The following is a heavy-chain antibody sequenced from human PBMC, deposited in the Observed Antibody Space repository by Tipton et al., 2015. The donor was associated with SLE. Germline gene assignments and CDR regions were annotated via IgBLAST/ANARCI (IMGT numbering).Heavy chain of an antibody. V-gene: IGHV3-9*01. CDR2: ISWNSATI. Sequence: RSLRLSCAASGFTFEDYAMHWVRQAPGKGLEWVSAISWNSATIGYADSVKGRFTISRDNAKNSLYLQMNGLRPEDTAVYYCAKAGYGVAKNYYYYGMDVWGQGTTVTVSS. D-gene: IGHD4-17*01. CDR1: GFTFEDYA. CDR3: AKAGYGVAKNYYYYGMDV. J-gene: IGHJ6*02.